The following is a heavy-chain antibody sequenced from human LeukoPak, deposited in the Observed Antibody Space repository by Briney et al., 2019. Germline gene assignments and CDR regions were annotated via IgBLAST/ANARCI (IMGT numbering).Heavy chain of an antibody. J-gene: IGHJ4*02. D-gene: IGHD5-24*01. CDR2: IYTSGST. CDR1: GGSISSSSYY. CDR3: ARSREMGTTYDY. Sequence: SETLSLTCTVSGGSISSSSYYWSWIRQPAGKGLEWIGRIYTSGSTKYNPSLKSRVTMSVDTSKNQFSLRLTSVTAADTAVYYCARSREMGTTYDYWGQGTLVTVSS. V-gene: IGHV4-61*02.